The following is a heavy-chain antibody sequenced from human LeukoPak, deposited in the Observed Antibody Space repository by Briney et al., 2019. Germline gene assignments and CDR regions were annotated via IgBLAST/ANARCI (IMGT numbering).Heavy chain of an antibody. CDR1: GGSFSGYY. V-gene: IGHV4-34*01. CDR2: INHSGST. J-gene: IGHJ6*03. Sequence: SETLSLTCAVYGGSFSGYYWSWIRQPPGKGLEWIGEINHSGSTNYNPSLKGRVTISVDTSKNQFSLKLSSVTAADTAVYYCARVLKAAMALQNYMDVWGKGTTVTVSS. D-gene: IGHD5-18*01. CDR3: ARVLKAAMALQNYMDV.